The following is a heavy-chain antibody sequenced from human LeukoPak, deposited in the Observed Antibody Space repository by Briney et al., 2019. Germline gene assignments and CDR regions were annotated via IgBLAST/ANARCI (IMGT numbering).Heavy chain of an antibody. D-gene: IGHD5/OR15-5a*01. Sequence: SQTLSHTPMLSLVTPLVSRDCTGSLRQHPGKGLEWIGYIFYSGHTYYNPSLESRAPISIDKSTNQFSLRLINMATGGDGVDFCARVRKYRVAAEGFDSWGQGTLVTVSS. CDR2: IFYSGHT. CDR1: VTPLVSRDC. V-gene: IGHV4-31*02. CDR3: ARVRKYRVAAEGFDS. J-gene: IGHJ4*02.